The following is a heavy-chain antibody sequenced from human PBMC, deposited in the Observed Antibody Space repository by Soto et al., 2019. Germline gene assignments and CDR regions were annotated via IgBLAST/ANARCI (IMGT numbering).Heavy chain of an antibody. CDR1: GYTFTSYD. CDR3: ARGITVSTYLGYYYYYMDV. D-gene: IGHD3-10*01. V-gene: IGHV1-8*01. J-gene: IGHJ6*03. CDR2: MNPNSGNT. Sequence: VASVKVSCKASGYTFTSYDINWVRQATGQGLEWMGWMNPNSGNTGYAQKFQGRVTMTRNTSISTAYMELSSLRSEDTAVYYCARGITVSTYLGYYYYYMDVWGKGTTVTVSS.